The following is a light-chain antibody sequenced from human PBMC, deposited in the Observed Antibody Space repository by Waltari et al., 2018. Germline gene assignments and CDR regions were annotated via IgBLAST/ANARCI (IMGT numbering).Light chain of an antibody. CDR1: SSDVGDYDC. CDR2: RVS. Sequence: QSALTQLAPVPGSPGQSGRISCTGTSSDVGDYDCVSWYQQYPVQAPKLIIFRVSNRPSGVSDRFSGSKSGNTASLTISGLQAEDEAYYYCSSYSTSSTLVVFGGGTKLTVL. J-gene: IGLJ2*01. V-gene: IGLV2-14*01. CDR3: SSYSTSSTLVV.